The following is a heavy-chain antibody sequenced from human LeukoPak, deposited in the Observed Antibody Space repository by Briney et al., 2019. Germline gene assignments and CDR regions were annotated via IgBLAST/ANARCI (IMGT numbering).Heavy chain of an antibody. CDR1: GFTFSSYE. V-gene: IGHV3-48*03. Sequence: PGGSLRLSCAASGFTFSSYEMNWVRQAPGEGVEWVSYISSSGSTIYYADSVKGRFTISRDNAKNSLYLQMNSLRAEDTAVYYCAPMECGGDCYQDDAFDIWGQGTMVTVSS. CDR2: ISSSGSTI. J-gene: IGHJ3*02. D-gene: IGHD2-21*02. CDR3: APMECGGDCYQDDAFDI.